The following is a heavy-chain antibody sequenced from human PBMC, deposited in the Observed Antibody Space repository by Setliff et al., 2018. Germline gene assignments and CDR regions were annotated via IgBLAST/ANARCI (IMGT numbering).Heavy chain of an antibody. CDR2: MSVY. V-gene: IGHV1-18*04. Sequence: ASVKVSCKASGYTFNNYGINWVRQAPGQGFEWMGWMSVYAQKFQGRVTIITDESTSTAFMQLSSLRSDDTAVYYCARDLDYQYYYETSGRDAFDIWGLGTMVTVSS. CDR3: ARDLDYQYYYETSGRDAFDI. D-gene: IGHD3-22*01. CDR1: GYTFNNYG. J-gene: IGHJ3*02.